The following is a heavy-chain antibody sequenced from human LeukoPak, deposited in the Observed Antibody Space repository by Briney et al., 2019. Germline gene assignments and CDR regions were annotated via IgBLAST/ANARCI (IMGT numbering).Heavy chain of an antibody. V-gene: IGHV3-23*01. Sequence: GGSLRLSCAASQFTFSNYAMSWVRQAPGKGLEWVSTIIDSGNSIYYADSAEGRFTISRDNSKNTLYLQMNSLRAGDTAVYYCAKDPIFSGSYGVFDYWGLGTLVTVSS. D-gene: IGHD1-26*01. J-gene: IGHJ4*02. CDR3: AKDPIFSGSYGVFDY. CDR2: IIDSGNSI. CDR1: QFTFSNYA.